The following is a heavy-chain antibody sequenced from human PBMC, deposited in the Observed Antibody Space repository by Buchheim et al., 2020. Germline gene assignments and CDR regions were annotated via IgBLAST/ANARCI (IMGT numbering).Heavy chain of an antibody. V-gene: IGHV3-23*01. J-gene: IGHJ4*02. CDR2: ISGSGGLT. Sequence: EVQLLESGGGLVQPGGSLRLSCAASGFTFSSYAMTWVRQAPGKGLEWVSAISGSGGLTYYADSVKGRFTISRDNSQDKLYLQMNSLRAEDTAVYYCAKPDLAGSSSYFDYWGQGTL. CDR1: GFTFSSYA. CDR3: AKPDLAGSSSYFDY. D-gene: IGHD6-6*01.